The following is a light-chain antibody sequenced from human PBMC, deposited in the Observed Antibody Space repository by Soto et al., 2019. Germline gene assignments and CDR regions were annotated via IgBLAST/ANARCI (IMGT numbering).Light chain of an antibody. CDR3: SSYAGTNILYV. V-gene: IGLV2-8*01. CDR1: SSDVGGYNY. Sequence: QSALTQPPSASGSPGQSVTISCTGTSSDVGGYNYVSWYQQHPGKAPKVMIYEVNKRPSGVPDRFSGSKSGNTASLTVSGLQAEDEADYYCSSYAGTNILYVFGTGTKVTVL. CDR2: EVN. J-gene: IGLJ1*01.